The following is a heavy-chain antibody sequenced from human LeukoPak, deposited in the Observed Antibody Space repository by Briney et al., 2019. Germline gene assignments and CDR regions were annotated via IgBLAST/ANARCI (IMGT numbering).Heavy chain of an antibody. CDR3: GEWRY. CDR2: TANRFNGDIV. D-gene: IGHD3-3*01. CDR1: GSTFSDHY. Sequence: SLRLSCEVSGSTFSDHYMDWVRQAPGKGLEWVGRTANRFNGDIVEYAASVKGRFTISRDDSRNLFYLQMNSLKAEDTAVYYCGEWRYWGQGTLVTVSS. V-gene: IGHV3-72*01. J-gene: IGHJ4*02.